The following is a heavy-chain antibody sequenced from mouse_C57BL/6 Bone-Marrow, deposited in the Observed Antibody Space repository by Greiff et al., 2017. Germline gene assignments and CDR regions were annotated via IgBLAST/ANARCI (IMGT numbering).Heavy chain of an antibody. V-gene: IGHV3-6*01. CDR2: ISYDGSN. D-gene: IGHD3-3*01. CDR3: ARVGEFYAMDY. J-gene: IGHJ4*01. Sequence: EVQRVESGPGLVKPSQSLSLTCSVTGYSITSGYYWNWIRQFPGNKLEWMGYISYDGSNNYNQSLKNRISITRDTSKNQFFLKLNSVTTEDTATYYCARVGEFYAMDYWGQGTSVTVSS. CDR1: GYSITSGYY.